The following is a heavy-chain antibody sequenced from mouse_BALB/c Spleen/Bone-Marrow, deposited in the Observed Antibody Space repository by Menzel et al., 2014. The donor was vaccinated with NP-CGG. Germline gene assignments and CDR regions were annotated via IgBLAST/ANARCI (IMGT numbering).Heavy chain of an antibody. V-gene: IGHV7-3*02. CDR2: IRNKANGYTT. J-gene: IGHJ2*01. D-gene: IGHD1-1*01. CDR1: GFTFTGYY. Sequence: EVHLVESGGGLVQPGGSLRLSCATSGFTFTGYYMNWVRQPPGKALEWLGFIRNKANGYTTEFSASVKGRFTTSRDNSQTILYLQMNTLRAEDVATYDCARDIEGITLDYWGQGTTLTVSS. CDR3: ARDIEGITLDY.